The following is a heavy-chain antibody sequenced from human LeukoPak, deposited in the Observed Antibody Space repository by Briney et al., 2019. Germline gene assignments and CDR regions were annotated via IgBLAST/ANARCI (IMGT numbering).Heavy chain of an antibody. CDR2: IYYSGST. V-gene: IGHV4-59*08. D-gene: IGHD2/OR15-2a*01. CDR1: GGSISSYY. Sequence: MSSETLSLICTVSGGSISSYYWSWIRQPPGKGLEWIGYIYYSGSTNYNPSLKSRVTISLETSKNQFSLKLSSVTAADTAVYYCAGHHPRNTVDFWGQGTLVTVSS. CDR3: AGHHPRNTVDF. J-gene: IGHJ4*02.